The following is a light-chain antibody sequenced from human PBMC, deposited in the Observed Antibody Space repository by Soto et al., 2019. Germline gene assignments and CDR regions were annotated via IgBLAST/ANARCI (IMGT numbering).Light chain of an antibody. CDR2: GAS. Sequence: DIVLTQSPGTLSLSPGQSATLSCRASQSVSSTYLAWYQQKPGQAPRLLFHGASTRATGIPDRFSGSGSGTDFTLTISRLEPEDFAVYYCQQHGNPPWTFGQATKVEIK. CDR3: QQHGNPPWT. J-gene: IGKJ1*01. CDR1: QSVSSTY. V-gene: IGKV3-20*01.